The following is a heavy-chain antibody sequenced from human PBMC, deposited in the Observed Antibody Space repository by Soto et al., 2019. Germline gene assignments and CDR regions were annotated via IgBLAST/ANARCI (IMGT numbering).Heavy chain of an antibody. CDR1: GGSISSGDYY. CDR2: IYYSGST. D-gene: IGHD3-16*01. V-gene: IGHV4-30-4*01. Sequence: SETLSLTCTVSGGSISSGDYYWSWIRQPPGKGLEWIGYIYYSGSTYYNPSLKSRVTISVDTSKNQFSLKLSSVTAADTAVYYCARAPTWANNWFDPWGQGTLVTVSS. CDR3: ARAPTWANNWFDP. J-gene: IGHJ5*02.